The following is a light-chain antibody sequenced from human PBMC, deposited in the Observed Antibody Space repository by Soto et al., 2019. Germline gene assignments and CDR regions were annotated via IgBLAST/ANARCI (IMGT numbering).Light chain of an antibody. CDR2: EVS. J-gene: IGLJ2*01. Sequence: QSALTQPASVSGSPGQSITISCTGTSSDVGGYNYVSWYQQHPGKAPKLMIYEVSNRTSGVSNRFSGSKSGNTASLTISGLQAEDEADYYCRSYTSSSTLLVFGRGTKLTVL. CDR1: SSDVGGYNY. V-gene: IGLV2-14*01. CDR3: RSYTSSSTLLV.